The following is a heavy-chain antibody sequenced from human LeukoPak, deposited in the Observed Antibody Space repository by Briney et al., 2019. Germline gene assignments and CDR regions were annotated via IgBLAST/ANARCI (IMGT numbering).Heavy chain of an antibody. CDR1: GFTFDDYA. CDR3: AKDIDDSSGYYYGMDV. V-gene: IGHV3-9*01. D-gene: IGHD3-22*01. Sequence: PGGFLRLSCAASGFTFDDYAMHWVRQAPGKGLEWVSGISWNSGSIGYADSVKGRFTISRDNAKNSLYLQMNSLRAEDTALYYCAKDIDDSSGYYYGMDVWGQGTTVTVSS. J-gene: IGHJ6*02. CDR2: ISWNSGSI.